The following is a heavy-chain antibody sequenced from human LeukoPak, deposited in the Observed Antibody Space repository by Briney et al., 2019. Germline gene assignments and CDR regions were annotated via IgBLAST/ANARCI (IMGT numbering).Heavy chain of an antibody. V-gene: IGHV3-73*01. CDR1: GFTFSGSA. D-gene: IGHD3-10*01. CDR3: TRHGLGGGFDY. CDR2: IRSKANSYAT. J-gene: IGHJ4*02. Sequence: GGSLRLSCAASGFTFSGSAMHWVRQASGKGLEWIGRIRSKANSYATAYAASVKGRFTISRDDSKNTAYLQMNSLKTEDTAVYYCTRHGLGGGFDYWGQGTLVTVSS.